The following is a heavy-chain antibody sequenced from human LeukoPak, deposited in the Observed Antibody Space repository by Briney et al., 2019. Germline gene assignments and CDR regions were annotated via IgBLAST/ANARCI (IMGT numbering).Heavy chain of an antibody. CDR3: ASRFSTVINDAAFEI. CDR1: GYSFTTYW. Sequence: GESLKISCKGSGYSFTTYWIGWVRQMPGKGLEWMGLIYPGDSDTRYSPSFQGQVTISADKSISTAYLQWSSLKTSDTAMYYCASRFSTVINDAAFEIWGQGTMVTVSS. V-gene: IGHV5-51*01. D-gene: IGHD4-23*01. J-gene: IGHJ3*02. CDR2: IYPGDSDT.